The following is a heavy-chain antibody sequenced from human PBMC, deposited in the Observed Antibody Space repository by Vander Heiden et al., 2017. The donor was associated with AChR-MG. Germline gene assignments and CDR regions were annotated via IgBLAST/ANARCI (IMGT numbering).Heavy chain of an antibody. D-gene: IGHD3-22*01. V-gene: IGHV3-23*01. CDR2: ISYSGDST. CDR3: AKSWVYYDSSGRGYFDY. Sequence: EVQLLESGGGLVQPGGSLRLSWAGYGFTFSTYAMSLVRRAPGKGLGWVSAISYSGDSTYYADSVKGRFTISRDNSKNTLYLQMNSLRAEDTAVYYCAKSWVYYDSSGRGYFDYWGQGTLVTVSS. CDR1: GFTFSTYA. J-gene: IGHJ4*02.